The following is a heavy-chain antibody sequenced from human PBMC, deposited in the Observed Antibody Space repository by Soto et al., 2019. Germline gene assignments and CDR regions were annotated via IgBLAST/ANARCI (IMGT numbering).Heavy chain of an antibody. CDR1: GGSISSGGYY. D-gene: IGHD2-2*01. CDR3: ARDRRYCSSTSCAHNYYYYGMDV. Sequence: QVQLQESGPELVKPSQTLSLTCTVSGGSISSGGYYWSWIRQYPGKGVEWIGYIYYSGSTYYNPSLKSRVTISVDTSKNQFSLKLSSVTAADTAVYYCARDRRYCSSTSCAHNYYYYGMDVWGQGTTVTVSS. J-gene: IGHJ6*02. V-gene: IGHV4-31*03. CDR2: IYYSGST.